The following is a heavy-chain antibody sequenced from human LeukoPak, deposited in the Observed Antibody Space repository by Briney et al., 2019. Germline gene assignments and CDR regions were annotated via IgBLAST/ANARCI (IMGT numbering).Heavy chain of an antibody. J-gene: IGHJ4*02. Sequence: ASVKVSCKVSGYTLTELSMHWVRQAPGKGLEWMGGFDPEDGETIYAQKFQGRVTMTEDTSTDTAYMELSSLRSEDTAVYYCATSRQYNWNWVFDYWGQGTLVTVSS. CDR3: ATSRQYNWNWVFDY. V-gene: IGHV1-24*01. CDR2: FDPEDGET. CDR1: GYTLTELS. D-gene: IGHD1-7*01.